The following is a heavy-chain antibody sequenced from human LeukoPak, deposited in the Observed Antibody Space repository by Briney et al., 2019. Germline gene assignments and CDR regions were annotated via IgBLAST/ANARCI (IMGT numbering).Heavy chain of an antibody. Sequence: PGGSLRLSCAASGFTFSDYYMSWIRQAPGKGLEWVSYISSSGSTIYYADSVKGRFTISRDNAKNSLYLQMNSLRAEDTAVYYCARDTAWELQHFDYWGQGTLVTVSS. CDR1: GFTFSDYY. CDR3: ARDTAWELQHFDY. J-gene: IGHJ4*02. V-gene: IGHV3-11*04. D-gene: IGHD1-26*01. CDR2: ISSSGSTI.